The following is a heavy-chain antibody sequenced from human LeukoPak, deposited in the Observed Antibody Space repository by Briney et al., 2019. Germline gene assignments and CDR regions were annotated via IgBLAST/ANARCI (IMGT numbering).Heavy chain of an antibody. CDR2: ISSSSSYI. CDR1: GFTFSSYS. Sequence: EPGGSLRLSCAASGFTFSSYSMNWVRQAPGKGLEWVSSISSSSSYIYYADSVKGRFTISRDNSKNTMYLQMNSLRAEDTAVYYCASGIGSHKRPFDYWGQGTLVTVSS. V-gene: IGHV3-21*01. J-gene: IGHJ4*02. D-gene: IGHD1-26*01. CDR3: ASGIGSHKRPFDY.